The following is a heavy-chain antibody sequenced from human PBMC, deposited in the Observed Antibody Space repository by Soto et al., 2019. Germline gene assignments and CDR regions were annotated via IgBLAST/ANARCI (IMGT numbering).Heavy chain of an antibody. J-gene: IGHJ3*02. D-gene: IGHD3-9*01. CDR2: ISSSSSTI. Sequence: GGSLRLSCAASGFTFSSYSMNWVRQAPGKGLEWVSYISSSSSTIYYADSVKGRFTISRDNAKNSLYLQMNSLRVEDTAVYYCAREPPPKSEYYDWPRGAFDIWGQGTMVTVSS. CDR1: GFTFSSYS. CDR3: AREPPPKSEYYDWPRGAFDI. V-gene: IGHV3-48*01.